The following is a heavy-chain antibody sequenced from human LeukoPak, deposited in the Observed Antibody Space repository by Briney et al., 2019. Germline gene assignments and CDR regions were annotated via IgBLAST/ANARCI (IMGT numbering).Heavy chain of an antibody. CDR1: GGSISSGGYS. J-gene: IGHJ4*02. CDR2: IYYSGST. D-gene: IGHD5-18*01. CDR3: ARVAIVDTAMVN. Sequence: SETLSLTCAVSGGSISSGGYSWSWIRQHPGKGLECIGYIYYSGSTYYNPSLKSRVTISVDTSKNQFSLKLSSVTAADTAVYYCARVAIVDTAMVNWGQGTLVTVSS. V-gene: IGHV4-31*11.